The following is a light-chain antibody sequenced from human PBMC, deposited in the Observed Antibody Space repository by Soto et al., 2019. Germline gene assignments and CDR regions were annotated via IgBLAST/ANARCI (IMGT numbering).Light chain of an antibody. Sequence: DIQMTQSPATLSASAGERVTITCRASQSISSWLAWYQQKPGQAPKLLIYKASSLESGVPSRFSGSGSGTEFTLTISSLQPDDFAIYYCQQYNSYSPLTFGGGTKVEIK. CDR3: QQYNSYSPLT. CDR1: QSISSW. J-gene: IGKJ4*01. CDR2: KAS. V-gene: IGKV1-5*03.